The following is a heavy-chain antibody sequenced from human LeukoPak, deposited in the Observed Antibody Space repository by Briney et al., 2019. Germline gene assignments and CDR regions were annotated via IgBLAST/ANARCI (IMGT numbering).Heavy chain of an antibody. J-gene: IGHJ5*02. CDR2: IIPIFGTA. CDR3: ARDQVPITAALTNWFDP. V-gene: IGHV1-69*05. D-gene: IGHD6-13*01. Sequence: SVKVSCKASGGTFSSYAISWVRQAPGQGLEWMGGIIPIFGTANYAQKFQGRVTITTDESTSTAYMELSSLRSEDTAMYYCARDQVPITAALTNWFDPWGQGTLVTVSS. CDR1: GGTFSSYA.